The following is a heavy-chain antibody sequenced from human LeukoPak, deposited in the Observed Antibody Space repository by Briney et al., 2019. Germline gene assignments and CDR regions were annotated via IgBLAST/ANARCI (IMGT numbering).Heavy chain of an antibody. Sequence: GASVKVSCMASGYTFTSYDINWVRPATGQGLEWMGWMNPNSGNTGYAQKFQGRVTMTRNTSISTAYMELSSLRSEDTAVYYCARVPSYVVTFGGVINWFDPWGQGTLVTVSS. V-gene: IGHV1-8*01. CDR1: GYTFTSYD. CDR3: ARVPSYVVTFGGVINWFDP. CDR2: MNPNSGNT. D-gene: IGHD3-16*01. J-gene: IGHJ5*02.